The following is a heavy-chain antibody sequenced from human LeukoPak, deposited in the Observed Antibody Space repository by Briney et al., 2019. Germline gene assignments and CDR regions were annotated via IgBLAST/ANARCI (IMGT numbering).Heavy chain of an antibody. V-gene: IGHV3-30*04. CDR3: ARERLWAVAGTVQYYFDY. Sequence: QPGGSLRLSCAASGFTFSSYAMHWVRQAPGKGLEWVAVISYDGSNKYYADSVKGRFTISRDNSKNTLYLQMNSLRAEDTAVYYCARERLWAVAGTVQYYFDYWGQGTLVTVSS. J-gene: IGHJ4*02. CDR2: ISYDGSNK. D-gene: IGHD6-19*01. CDR1: GFTFSSYA.